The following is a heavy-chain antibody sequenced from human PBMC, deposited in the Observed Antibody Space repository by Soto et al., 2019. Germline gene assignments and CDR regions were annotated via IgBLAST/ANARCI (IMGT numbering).Heavy chain of an antibody. CDR2: IAYNGVT. J-gene: IGHJ5*02. D-gene: IGHD2-15*01. Sequence: PSETLSLTCTVSGGSIYRSGYYWGWIRQPPGRGLEWLGNIAYNGVTYSNPSLKSRVTISRDTSKNQLSLKLTSVTAADTALFYCGKVVVGTTGHADSDPWGPGTLVTVSS. CDR3: GKVVVGTTGHADSDP. CDR1: GGSIYRSGYY. V-gene: IGHV4-39*01.